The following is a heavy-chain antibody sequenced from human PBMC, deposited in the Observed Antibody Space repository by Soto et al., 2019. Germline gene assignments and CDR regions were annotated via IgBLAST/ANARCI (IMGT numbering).Heavy chain of an antibody. J-gene: IGHJ4*02. CDR1: GDSISNYY. CDR2: ILYNGDT. Sequence: SEPLSLTCTVSGDSISNYYSSWIRQSPGKGLEWIGYILYNGDTKYNPSLKSRVTISIDKSKNQFSLKLTSVTAADTAVYYCAKANSGYGPFARWGQGMLVTVSS. V-gene: IGHV4-59*01. D-gene: IGHD5-12*01. CDR3: AKANSGYGPFAR.